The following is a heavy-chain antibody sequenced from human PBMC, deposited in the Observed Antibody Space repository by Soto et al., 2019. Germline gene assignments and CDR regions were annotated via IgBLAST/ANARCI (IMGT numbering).Heavy chain of an antibody. CDR1: GFKFGDHY. CDR2: ISGDGTTQ. Sequence: PGGSLRLSCAASGFKFGDHYMTWIRQAPGKGLVWVSKISGDGTTQYYADSVKGRFTVSRDNAKNSLHLQMNSLRAEDTALYYCAGDPFYYASGFWGQGTLVTVSS. V-gene: IGHV3-11*01. D-gene: IGHD3-10*01. CDR3: AGDPFYYASGF. J-gene: IGHJ4*02.